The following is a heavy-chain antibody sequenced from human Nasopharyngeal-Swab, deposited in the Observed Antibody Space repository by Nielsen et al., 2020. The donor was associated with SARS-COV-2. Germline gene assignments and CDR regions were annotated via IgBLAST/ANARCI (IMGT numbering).Heavy chain of an antibody. CDR3: TRDLNHKIDY. CDR1: GFTLSNFV. CDR2: IPTDDNPT. J-gene: IGHJ4*02. D-gene: IGHD1-14*01. Sequence: GESLKISCVTSGFTLSNFVMHWVRQVSGEGLVWVSRIPTDDNPTTYADSVKGRFTISRDEARNTPYLQMNSLRAEDTALYYCTRDLNHKIDYWGQGALVAVSS. V-gene: IGHV3-74*01.